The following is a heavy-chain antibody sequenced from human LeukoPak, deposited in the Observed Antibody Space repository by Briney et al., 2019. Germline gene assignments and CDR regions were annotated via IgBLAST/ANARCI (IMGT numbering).Heavy chain of an antibody. V-gene: IGHV3-30*18. CDR2: ISYDGSNK. D-gene: IGHD6-13*01. J-gene: IGHJ4*02. Sequence: PGGSLRLSCAASGFTFSTYGMHWVRQAPGKGLEWVAVISYDGSNKYYADSVKGRFTISRDNSKNTLYLQMNSLRAEDTAVYYCAKGPRGYSSSWADYWGQGTLVTVSS. CDR3: AKGPRGYSSSWADY. CDR1: GFTFSTYG.